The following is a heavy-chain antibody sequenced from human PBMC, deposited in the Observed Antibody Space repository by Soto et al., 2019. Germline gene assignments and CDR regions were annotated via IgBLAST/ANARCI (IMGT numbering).Heavy chain of an antibody. D-gene: IGHD2-15*01. Sequence: PGESLKISCKGSGYSFTSYWIGWVRQMPGKGLEWMGIIYPGDSDTRYSPSFQGQVTISADKSISTACLQWSSLKASDTAMYYCARRGVLYCSGGSCYFGGPYYFDYWGQGTLVTVSS. J-gene: IGHJ4*02. CDR1: GYSFTSYW. V-gene: IGHV5-51*01. CDR2: IYPGDSDT. CDR3: ARRGVLYCSGGSCYFGGPYYFDY.